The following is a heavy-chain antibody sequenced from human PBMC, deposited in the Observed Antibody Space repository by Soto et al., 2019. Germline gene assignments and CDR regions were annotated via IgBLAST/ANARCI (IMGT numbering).Heavy chain of an antibody. J-gene: IGHJ6*02. Sequence: SLTCTVSGGSISSSSYYWGWIRQPPGKGLEWIGSIYYSGSTYYNPSLKSRVTISVDTSKNQFSLKLSSVTAADTAVYYCAREPYYDILTGYWVYYYYGMDVWGQGTTVTVSS. D-gene: IGHD3-9*01. CDR3: AREPYYDILTGYWVYYYYGMDV. V-gene: IGHV4-39*02. CDR1: GGSISSSSYY. CDR2: IYYSGST.